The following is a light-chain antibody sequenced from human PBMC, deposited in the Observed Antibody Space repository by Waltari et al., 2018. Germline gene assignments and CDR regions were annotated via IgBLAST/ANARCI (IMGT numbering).Light chain of an antibody. CDR3: QQRSNWPPWT. CDR1: QSVSSN. V-gene: IGKV3-11*01. Sequence: ETVLTQSPATLSLSPGARATLSCRASQSVSSNLAWYHQKPRQAPRLLSYDASNRATGIPARFSGSGSGTDFTLTISSLEPEDFAVYYCQQRSNWPPWTFGQGTKVEIK. J-gene: IGKJ1*01. CDR2: DAS.